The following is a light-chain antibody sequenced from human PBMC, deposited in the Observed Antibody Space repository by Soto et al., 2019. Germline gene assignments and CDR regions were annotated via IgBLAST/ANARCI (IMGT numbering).Light chain of an antibody. CDR2: ENN. J-gene: IGLJ2*01. CDR1: SPKIGNNY. Sequence: QSVLTQPPSGSGAQGRKFTISSSGSSPKIGNNYLSRYQQLPGTAPKLLIYENNKRPSGIPDRFSGSKSGTSATLGITGLQTGDEADYYCGTWDSSLSAVVFGGGTKLTVL. V-gene: IGLV1-51*02. CDR3: GTWDSSLSAVV.